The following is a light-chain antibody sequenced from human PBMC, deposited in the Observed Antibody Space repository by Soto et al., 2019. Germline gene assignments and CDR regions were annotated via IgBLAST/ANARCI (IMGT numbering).Light chain of an antibody. CDR1: RSNLGTYY. CDR2: EVT. Sequence: QSVLTQPPSVSAAPGQEIIISCSGSRSNLGTYYVSWYHQLPGTAPKLMIYEVTIRPSGVSDRFSGSKSGNTASLTVSGLQAEDEADYYCSSYTGGNPSYVFGTGTKVTVL. J-gene: IGLJ1*01. V-gene: IGLV2-8*01. CDR3: SSYTGGNPSYV.